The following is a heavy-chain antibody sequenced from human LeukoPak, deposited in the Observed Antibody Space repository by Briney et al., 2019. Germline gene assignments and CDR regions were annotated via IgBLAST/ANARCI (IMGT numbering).Heavy chain of an antibody. J-gene: IGHJ6*04. CDR1: GFTFSNAW. CDR3: SSYKGGV. V-gene: IGHV3-15*01. D-gene: IGHD3-10*01. CDR2: IKSHIDGGTT. Sequence: PVVSLGLSCAASGFTFSNAWMSWVRQAPGKGLEWVGRIKSHIDGGTTDYAAPVKGRFTISRDDSKNTLYLQMNSLKTEDTAVYYCSSYKGGVWGKGTTVTVSS.